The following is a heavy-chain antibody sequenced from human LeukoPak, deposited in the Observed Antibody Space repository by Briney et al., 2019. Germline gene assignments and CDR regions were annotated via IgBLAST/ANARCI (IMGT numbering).Heavy chain of an antibody. CDR3: ARRAGSCSGGSCEYFEY. J-gene: IGHJ4*02. V-gene: IGHV5-51*01. Sequence: ESLKISCKGSGYSFTSYWIGWVRQMPGKGLEWMGIIYPGDSDTRYSPSFQGQVTISADKSISTAYLQWSSLRASDTAIYYCARRAGSCSGGSCEYFEYWGQGTLVT. D-gene: IGHD2-15*01. CDR1: GYSFTSYW. CDR2: IYPGDSDT.